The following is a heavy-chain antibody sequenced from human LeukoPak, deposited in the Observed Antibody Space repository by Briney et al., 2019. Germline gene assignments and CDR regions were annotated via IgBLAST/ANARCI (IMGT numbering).Heavy chain of an antibody. D-gene: IGHD6-13*01. J-gene: IGHJ4*02. V-gene: IGHV3-23*01. CDR1: GLTFNNYA. CDR3: ARDPGYSSSSRLHFDT. Sequence: PGGSLRLSCVASGLTFNNYAMNWVRQAPGKGPEWVSKISGGGGSTYYADSVKGRFTVSRDNSKNTLYLQMNTLRAEDTAVYYCARDPGYSSSSRLHFDTWGRGTLVTVSS. CDR2: ISGGGGST.